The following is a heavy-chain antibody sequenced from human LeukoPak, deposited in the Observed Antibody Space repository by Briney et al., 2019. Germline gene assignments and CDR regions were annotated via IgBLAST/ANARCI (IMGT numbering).Heavy chain of an antibody. CDR2: INPNSGGI. D-gene: IGHD5-18*01. V-gene: IGHV1-2*02. CDR1: GYTFTGYY. CDR3: ARVGDTAIVDY. J-gene: IGHJ4*02. Sequence: ASVKVSCKASGYTFTGYYMHWVRQAPGQGLEWMGWINPNSGGINYAQKFQGRVTMTRDTSISTAYMELSRLRSDDTAVYYCARVGDTAIVDYWGQGTLVTVSS.